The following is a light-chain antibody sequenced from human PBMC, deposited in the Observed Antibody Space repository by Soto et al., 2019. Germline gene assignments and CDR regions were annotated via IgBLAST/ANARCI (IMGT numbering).Light chain of an antibody. J-gene: IGLJ1*01. V-gene: IGLV2-8*01. CDR2: EVS. Sequence: QSALTQPPSASGSPGQSVTISCTGTSSDVGGYNYVSWYQQHPGKAPKLMIYEVSKRPSGVPDRFSGSKSGNTASLTVSGLQAEDEADYYCSSYTTSLTLVFGTGTKLTVL. CDR1: SSDVGGYNY. CDR3: SSYTTSLTLV.